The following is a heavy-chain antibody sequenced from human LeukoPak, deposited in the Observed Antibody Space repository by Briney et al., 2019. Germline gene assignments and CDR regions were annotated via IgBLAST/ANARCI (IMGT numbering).Heavy chain of an antibody. V-gene: IGHV3-30*02. J-gene: IGHJ4*02. CDR1: GFTFSSYG. D-gene: IGHD5-18*01. CDR3: AKGGYSFPYYFDY. Sequence: GGSLRLSCAASGFTFSSYGMHWVRQAPGKGLEWVAFIRYDGSNKYYADSVKGRITISRDNSKNTLYLQMNSLRAEDTAVYYCAKGGYSFPYYFDYWGQGTLVTVSS. CDR2: IRYDGSNK.